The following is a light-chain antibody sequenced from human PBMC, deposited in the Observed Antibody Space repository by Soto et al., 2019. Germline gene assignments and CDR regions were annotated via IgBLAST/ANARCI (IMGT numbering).Light chain of an antibody. Sequence: EIVMTQSPVTLSVSPGERATVSCKTSQSVNTNLAWYQQKPGQVPRLLIYGPSTRAIGIPDRFSGSGSGTESTLPIPTLRSKDFAVYYCPKYLEWPMTFGQGT. V-gene: IGKV3-15*01. CDR1: QSVNTN. CDR2: GPS. CDR3: PKYLEWPMT. J-gene: IGKJ2*01.